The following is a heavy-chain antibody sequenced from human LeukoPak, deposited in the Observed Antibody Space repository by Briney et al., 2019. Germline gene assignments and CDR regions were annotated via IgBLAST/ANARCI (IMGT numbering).Heavy chain of an antibody. V-gene: IGHV3-7*01. J-gene: IGHJ4*02. CDR3: ARDRGGFTGTDFDY. CDR2: IKQDGSEK. CDR1: GFTFSSYW. Sequence: PGGSLRLSCAASGFTFSSYWMSWVRQAPGKGLEWVANIKQDGSEKYYVDSVKGRFTISRDNAKNSLYLQMNSLRAEDTAVYYCARDRGGFTGTDFDYWGQGTLVTVSS. D-gene: IGHD1-1*01.